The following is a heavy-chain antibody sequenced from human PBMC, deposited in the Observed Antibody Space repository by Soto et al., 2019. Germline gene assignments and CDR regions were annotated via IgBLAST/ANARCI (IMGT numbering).Heavy chain of an antibody. D-gene: IGHD3-10*01. CDR2: IYYSGST. J-gene: IGHJ6*03. Sequence: SETLSLTCTVSGGSISSSSYYWGWIRPPPGKGLEWIGSIYYSGSTYYNPSLKSRGIISVDTSKKQFSLKLSSVTAADTAVYYYAGRASMFRGSISPASKAREYYYYMDVWGKGTTVTVSS. CDR3: AGRASMFRGSISPASKAREYYYYMDV. V-gene: IGHV4-39*01. CDR1: GGSISSSSYY.